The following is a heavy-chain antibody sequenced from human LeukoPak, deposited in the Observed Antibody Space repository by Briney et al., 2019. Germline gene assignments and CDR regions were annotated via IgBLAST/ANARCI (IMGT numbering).Heavy chain of an antibody. D-gene: IGHD3-22*01. V-gene: IGHV1-18*01. CDR3: ARDSDYYDSSGYPLFDY. Sequence: GASVKVSCKVSGYTFTSYGISWVRQAPGQGLEWMGWISAYNGNTNYAQKLQGRVTMTTDTYTSTAYMELRSLRSDDTAVYYCARDSDYYDSSGYPLFDYWGQGTLVTVSS. CDR1: GYTFTSYG. J-gene: IGHJ4*02. CDR2: ISAYNGNT.